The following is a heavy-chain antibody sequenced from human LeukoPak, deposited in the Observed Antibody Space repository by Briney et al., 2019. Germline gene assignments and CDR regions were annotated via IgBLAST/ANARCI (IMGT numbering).Heavy chain of an antibody. V-gene: IGHV1-18*01. Sequence: ASVKVSCKASGYTFTSYGISWVRQAPGQGLEWMGWISAYNGNTNYAQKLQGRVTMTTDTSTSTAYMELRSLRSDYTAVYYCARDLVPPNYYDSSGYYPNFDYWGQGTLVTVSS. CDR1: GYTFTSYG. CDR3: ARDLVPPNYYDSSGYYPNFDY. D-gene: IGHD3-22*01. CDR2: ISAYNGNT. J-gene: IGHJ4*02.